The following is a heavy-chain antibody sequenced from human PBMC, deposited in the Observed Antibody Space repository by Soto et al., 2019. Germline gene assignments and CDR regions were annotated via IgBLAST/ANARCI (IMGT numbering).Heavy chain of an antibody. CDR1: GFTFSSYA. V-gene: IGHV3-30-3*01. Sequence: QVQLVESGGGVVQPGRSLRLSCAASGFTFSSYAMHWVRQAPGKGLEWVAVISYDGTNEFYADSVKGRFTISRDNSKKTLYLQMNSLSAEDTAVYYCARGYTAAPRTSHFDYWGHGTLVTVSS. CDR3: ARGYTAAPRTSHFDY. J-gene: IGHJ4*01. CDR2: ISYDGTNE. D-gene: IGHD6-13*01.